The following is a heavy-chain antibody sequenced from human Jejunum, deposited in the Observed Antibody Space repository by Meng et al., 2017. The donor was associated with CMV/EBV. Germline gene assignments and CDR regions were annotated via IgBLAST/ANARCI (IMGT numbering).Heavy chain of an antibody. CDR1: GFSLTTSGVA. J-gene: IGHJ4*02. CDR3: AHLDGTTWYYYDY. D-gene: IGHD5-24*01. Sequence: GFSLTTSGVAVGWIRQPPGKALEWLAHIYWNDNKFYSTSLKSRLTITKDTSKNQVVLTMTNVDPVDTATYYCAHLDGTTWYYYDYWGQGTLVTVSS. V-gene: IGHV2-5*01. CDR2: IYWNDNK.